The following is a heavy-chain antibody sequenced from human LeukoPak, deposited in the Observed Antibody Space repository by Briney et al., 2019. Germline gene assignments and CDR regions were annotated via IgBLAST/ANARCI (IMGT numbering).Heavy chain of an antibody. V-gene: IGHV3-30*02. CDR1: GFTFSSYG. D-gene: IGHD2-2*02. Sequence: GGSLRLSCAASGFTFSSYGMHWVRQAPGKGLEWVAFIRYDGSNKYYADSVKGRFTISRDNSKNTLYLQMNSLRAEDTAVYYCAKAGGYCSSTSCYTTYYFDYWGQGTLVTVSS. CDR2: IRYDGSNK. J-gene: IGHJ4*02. CDR3: AKAGGYCSSTSCYTTYYFDY.